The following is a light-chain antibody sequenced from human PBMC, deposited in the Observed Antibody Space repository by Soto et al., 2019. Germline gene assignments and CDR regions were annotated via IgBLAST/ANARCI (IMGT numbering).Light chain of an antibody. CDR3: AAWDDSLKEWV. CDR2: CTD. V-gene: IGLV1-44*01. Sequence: QSVLTQPPSASGTPGQRVTISCSGSSSNIGSHPVDWYQHLPGMAPKLLIYCTDQRPSGITDRFSGSKSGTSASLAISGLQSEDEADYYCAAWDDSLKEWVFGRGTKVTVL. CDR1: SSNIGSHP. J-gene: IGLJ3*02.